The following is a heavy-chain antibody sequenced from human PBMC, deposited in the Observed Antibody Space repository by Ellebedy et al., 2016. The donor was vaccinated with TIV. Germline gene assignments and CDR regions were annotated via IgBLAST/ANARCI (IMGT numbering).Heavy chain of an antibody. V-gene: IGHV1-3*01. CDR2: INAGNGNT. CDR3: AATEEAVSYYYYGMDV. D-gene: IGHD2-8*01. CDR1: GYTFTRYA. J-gene: IGHJ6*02. Sequence: ASVKVSCKASGYTFTRYAIHWVRQAPGQSLEWMGWINAGNGNTKYSQKFQGRVTITRDTSATTAYMELSSPGSEDTAVYYCAATEEAVSYYYYGMDVWGQGTTVTVSS.